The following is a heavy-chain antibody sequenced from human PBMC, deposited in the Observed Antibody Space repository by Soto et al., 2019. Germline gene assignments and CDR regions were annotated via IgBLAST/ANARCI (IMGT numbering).Heavy chain of an antibody. CDR2: INPKIGEV. D-gene: IGHD2-21*01. J-gene: IGHJ4*02. V-gene: IGHV1-2*02. Sequence: GASVKVSCKTSGYTFTDYYMHWVRQAPGQGLEWMGWINPKIGEVKYAQKFQGRVTMTSDPSISTVYMELSRLTSDDTAVFYCATMVIDAPEVVPSDYWGQGTLVTVSS. CDR1: GYTFTDYY. CDR3: ATMVIDAPEVVPSDY.